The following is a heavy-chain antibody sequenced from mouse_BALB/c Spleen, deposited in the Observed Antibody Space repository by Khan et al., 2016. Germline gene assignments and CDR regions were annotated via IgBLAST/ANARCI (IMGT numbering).Heavy chain of an antibody. J-gene: IGHJ2*01. CDR1: GFTFSDAW. Sequence: QLVETGGGLVQPGGSMKLPCAASGFTFSDAWMDWVRQSLEKGLEWGADIRSEANNHATYYAQAVKGRFTISRDDSKSSVDLQMNSLTAEDTGIYYCRSVYLDYWGQGTTLTVSS. V-gene: IGHV6-6*01. CDR3: RSVYLDY. CDR2: IRSEANNHAT.